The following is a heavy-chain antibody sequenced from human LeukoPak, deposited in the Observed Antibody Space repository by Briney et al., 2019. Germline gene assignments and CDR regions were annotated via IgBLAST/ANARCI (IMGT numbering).Heavy chain of an antibody. CDR2: IKQDGSEK. J-gene: IGHJ3*02. V-gene: IGHV3-7*02. Sequence: GGSLRLSCAASGFTVSSNYMSWVRQAPGKGLEWVANIKQDGSEKYYVDSVKGRFTISRDNAKNSLYLQVISLRAEDTAAYYCARGPSIAARYDAFDIWGQGTMVTVSS. CDR3: ARGPSIAARYDAFDI. CDR1: GFTVSSNY. D-gene: IGHD6-6*01.